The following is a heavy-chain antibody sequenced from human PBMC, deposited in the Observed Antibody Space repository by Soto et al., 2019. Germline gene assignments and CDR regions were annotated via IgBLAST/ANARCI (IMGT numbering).Heavy chain of an antibody. CDR2: IKQDGSEK. D-gene: IGHD5-18*01. V-gene: IGHV3-7*05. J-gene: IGHJ4*02. CDR3: ATTAEGFFDN. CDR1: GFSFSTYW. Sequence: GGSLRLSCAASGFSFSTYWMSWVRQAPGKGLEWVANIKQDGSEKYYVKSVEGRFTVSRDNAKNSLYLQTNSLRTDDTAVYYCATTAEGFFDNWGQGTPVTVSS.